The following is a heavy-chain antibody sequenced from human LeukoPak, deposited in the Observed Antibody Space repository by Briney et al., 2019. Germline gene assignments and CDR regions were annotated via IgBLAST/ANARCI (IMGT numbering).Heavy chain of an antibody. Sequence: GGSLRLSCAASGFTFSSYWMHWVRQAPGKGLVWVSRIDSDGSSTSYADSVKGRFTISRDNAKNSLYLQMNSLRAEDTAVYYCARSVIVADTTRGFDYWGQGILVTVSS. CDR2: IDSDGSST. CDR1: GFTFSSYW. J-gene: IGHJ4*02. CDR3: ARSVIVADTTRGFDY. D-gene: IGHD2/OR15-2a*01. V-gene: IGHV3-74*01.